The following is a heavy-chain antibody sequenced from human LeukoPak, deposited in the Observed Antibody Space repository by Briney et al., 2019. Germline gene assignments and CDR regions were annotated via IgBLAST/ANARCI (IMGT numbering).Heavy chain of an antibody. J-gene: IGHJ5*02. V-gene: IGHV4-39*01. CDR2: IYYSGST. Sequence: SETLSLACTVSGGSISSSSYYWGWIRQPPGKGLEWIGSIYYSGSTYYNPFLKSRVTISVDTSKNQFSLKLSSVTAADTAVYYCARRGFGELGWFDPWGQGTLVTVSS. CDR1: GGSISSSSYY. CDR3: ARRGFGELGWFDP. D-gene: IGHD3-10*01.